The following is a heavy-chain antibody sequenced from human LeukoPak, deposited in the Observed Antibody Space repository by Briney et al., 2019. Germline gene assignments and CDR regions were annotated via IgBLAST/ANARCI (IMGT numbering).Heavy chain of an antibody. CDR1: GFTFDNYR. Sequence: RESLRLSCAASGFTFDNYRMSWVRQAPGKGLEWVSTVNADGGNTYYADSVKGRFTISRDNSKSTLILQMNSLRVEDTALYYCTKRVKYGGTWDHFADWGQGTLVTVSS. V-gene: IGHV3-23*01. D-gene: IGHD1-26*01. CDR2: VNADGGNT. CDR3: TKRVKYGGTWDHFAD. J-gene: IGHJ4*02.